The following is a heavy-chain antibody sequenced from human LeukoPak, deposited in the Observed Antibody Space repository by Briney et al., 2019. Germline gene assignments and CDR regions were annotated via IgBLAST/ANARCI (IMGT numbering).Heavy chain of an antibody. CDR2: IFHSGST. CDR3: ARDYYDSSGYPVFDY. CDR1: GYSISSGYY. J-gene: IGHJ4*02. V-gene: IGHV4-38-2*02. D-gene: IGHD3-22*01. Sequence: SETLSLTCTVSGYSISSGYYWGWIRQPPGKGLEWIGSIFHSGSTYYNPSLKSRVTISVDTSKHQFSLKLSSVTAADTAVYYCARDYYDSSGYPVFDYWGQGTLVTVSS.